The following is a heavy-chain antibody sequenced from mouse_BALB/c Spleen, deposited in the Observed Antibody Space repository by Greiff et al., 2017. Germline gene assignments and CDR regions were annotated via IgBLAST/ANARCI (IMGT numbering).Heavy chain of an antibody. Sequence: LMAPSQSLSITCTVSGFSLTSYGVHWVRQPSGKGLEWLGVIWAGGSTNYNSAIMSRLSISKDNSKNQVFLKMNSLQTDDTAMYYCARVDWDEDYFDCWGQGTTLTVSS. V-gene: IGHV2-9*02. CDR2: IWAGGST. CDR1: GFSLTSYG. CDR3: ARVDWDEDYFDC. J-gene: IGHJ2*01. D-gene: IGHD4-1*01.